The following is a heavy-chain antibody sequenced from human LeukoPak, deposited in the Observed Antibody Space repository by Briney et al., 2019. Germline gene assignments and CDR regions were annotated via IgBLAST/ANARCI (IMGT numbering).Heavy chain of an antibody. V-gene: IGHV4-38-2*01. CDR1: GYSISSGYY. CDR3: ARNLVMVRGLIADY. Sequence: SETLSLTCAVSGYSISSGYYWGWIRQPPGKGLEWIGSIYHSGSTYSSPSLKSRLTISVDTSKNQFSLRLSSVTAADTAVYYCARNLVMVRGLIADYWGQGTPVTVSS. J-gene: IGHJ4*02. D-gene: IGHD3-10*01. CDR2: IYHSGST.